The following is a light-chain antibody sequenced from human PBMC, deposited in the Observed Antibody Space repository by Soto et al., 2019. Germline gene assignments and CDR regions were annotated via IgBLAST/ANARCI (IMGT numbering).Light chain of an antibody. CDR3: QTWGTGIAV. Sequence: QAVLTQSPSASASLGASVKLTCTVSSGYSSYAIAWHQQQTEKGPRYLMKLNSDGSHSKGDGIPDRFSGSSSGAERYLAISGLQSEYESDYSCQTWGTGIAVFGGGTQLTVL. J-gene: IGLJ7*01. CDR2: LNSDGSH. V-gene: IGLV4-69*01. CDR1: SGYSSYA.